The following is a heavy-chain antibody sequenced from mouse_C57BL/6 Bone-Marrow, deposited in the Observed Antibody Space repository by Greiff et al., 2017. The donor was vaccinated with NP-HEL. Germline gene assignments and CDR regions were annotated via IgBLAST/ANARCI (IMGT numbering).Heavy chain of an antibody. D-gene: IGHD3-2*02. V-gene: IGHV1-64*01. Sequence: VQLQQPGAELVKPGASVKLSCKASGYTFTSYWMHWVKQRPGQGLEWIGMIHPYSGSTNYNEKFKSKATLTVYKSTSTAYMQLSSLTSEDSAVYYCAQTAQAPAYWGQGTLVTVSA. CDR2: IHPYSGST. CDR3: AQTAQAPAY. J-gene: IGHJ3*01. CDR1: GYTFTSYW.